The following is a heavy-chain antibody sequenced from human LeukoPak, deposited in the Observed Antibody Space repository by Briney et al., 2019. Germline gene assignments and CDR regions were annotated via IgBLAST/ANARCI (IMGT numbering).Heavy chain of an antibody. V-gene: IGHV6-1*01. CDR2: TYYRSRWDN. J-gene: IGHJ2*01. CDR1: GDSVSSNTAA. Sequence: SQTLSLTCVISGDSVSSNTAAWNWIRQSPSRGLEWLGRTYYRSRWDNEYAVSVRSRTNINADTSKNQFSLQLNSVTPEDTAVYCCARDIFYLDVWGRGTRVTVSS. CDR3: ARDIFYLDV.